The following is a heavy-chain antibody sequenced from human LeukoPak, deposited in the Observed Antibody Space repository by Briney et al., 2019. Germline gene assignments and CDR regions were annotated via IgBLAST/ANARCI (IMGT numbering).Heavy chain of an antibody. D-gene: IGHD1-20*01. J-gene: IGHJ5*02. Sequence: PSETLSLTCTVSGGSISSSSYYWGWIRQPPGKGLEWIGSIYYSGSTYYNPSLKSRVTISVDTSKNQFSLKLSSVTAADTAVYYCARDPDNWNDLDSRFDPWGQGTLVTVSS. CDR3: ARDPDNWNDLDSRFDP. CDR1: GGSISSSSYY. V-gene: IGHV4-39*02. CDR2: IYYSGST.